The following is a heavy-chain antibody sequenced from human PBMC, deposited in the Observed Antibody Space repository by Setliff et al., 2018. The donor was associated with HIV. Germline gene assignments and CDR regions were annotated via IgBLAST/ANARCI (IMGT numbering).Heavy chain of an antibody. J-gene: IGHJ4*02. CDR2: LKSTTEGGTA. CDR3: TTYYFGSGTYGPTN. Sequence: GGSLRLSCAASGFTFSNAWMSWVRQAPGKGLEWVGRLKSTTEGGTADYAAPVKGRFTISRDDSKNTLYLQMNSLITEDTAVYYCTTYYFGSGTYGPTNWGQGTLVTVSS. CDR1: GFTFSNAW. D-gene: IGHD3-10*01. V-gene: IGHV3-15*01.